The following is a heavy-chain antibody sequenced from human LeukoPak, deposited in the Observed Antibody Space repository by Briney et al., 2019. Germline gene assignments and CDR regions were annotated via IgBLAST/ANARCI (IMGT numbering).Heavy chain of an antibody. CDR3: ARSGGRAGGDY. Sequence: PSETLSLTCTVSGGSISGFYWSWIRQPPGKGLEWIGYIYYSGSTNYNPSLKSRVSISVDTSKNQFPLKLSSVTAADTAVYYCARSGGRAGGDYWGRGTLVTVSS. CDR1: GGSISGFY. J-gene: IGHJ4*02. V-gene: IGHV4-59*01. D-gene: IGHD3-16*01. CDR2: IYYSGST.